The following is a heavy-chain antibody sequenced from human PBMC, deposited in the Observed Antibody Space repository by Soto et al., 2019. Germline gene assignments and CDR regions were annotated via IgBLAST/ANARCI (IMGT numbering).Heavy chain of an antibody. J-gene: IGHJ6*02. CDR1: GGSISSSNW. CDR2: IYHSGST. D-gene: IGHD6-6*01. CDR3: ARDGDSSSLLSDGMDV. V-gene: IGHV4-4*02. Sequence: QVQLQESGPGLVKPSGTLSLTCAVSGGSISSSNWWSWVRQPPGKGLEWIGEIYHSGSTNYNPSLKSRVTISVAKSKHQFALKLSSVTAADTAVYYCARDGDSSSLLSDGMDVWGQGTTVTVSS.